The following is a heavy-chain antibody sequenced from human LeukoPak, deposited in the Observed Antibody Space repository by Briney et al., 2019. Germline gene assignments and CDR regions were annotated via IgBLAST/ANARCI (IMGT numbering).Heavy chain of an antibody. J-gene: IGHJ4*02. CDR2: IYYSGNT. V-gene: IGHV4-59*08. D-gene: IGHD1-14*01. CDR1: GGSISSYY. CDR3: ARQRDNALSYFGY. Sequence: PSETLSLTCTVSGGSISSYYWSWIRQPPGKELERIGYIYYSGNTNYNPSLKSRVTISADTSKNQFSLKLSSVTAADTAMYYCARQRDNALSYFGYWGQGTLVTVSS.